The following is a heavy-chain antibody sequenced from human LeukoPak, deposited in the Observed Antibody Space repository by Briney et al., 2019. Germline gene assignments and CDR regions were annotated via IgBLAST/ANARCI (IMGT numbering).Heavy chain of an antibody. V-gene: IGHV4-34*01. CDR2: INHSGST. J-gene: IGHJ4*02. CDR3: ARGSSSYGTNFDY. D-gene: IGHD1-26*01. Sequence: PSETLSLTCAVYGGSFSGYYWSWIRQPPGKGLEWIGEINHSGSTNYNPSLKSRVTISVDTSKNQFSLKLSSVTAADTAVYYCARGSSSYGTNFDYWGQGTLVTVPS. CDR1: GGSFSGYY.